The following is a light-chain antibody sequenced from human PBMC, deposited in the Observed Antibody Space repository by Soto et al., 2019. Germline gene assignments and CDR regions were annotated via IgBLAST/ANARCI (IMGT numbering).Light chain of an antibody. Sequence: QSALTQPASVSGSPGQSIAISCTGTSSDVGAYDYVSWYQQHPDRAPRLVIYEVSNRPSGVSNRFSGSKSVNTASLTISGLQAEDEADYYCSSYTSSSTYVFGPGTKVTVL. CDR1: SSDVGAYDY. CDR3: SSYTSSSTYV. V-gene: IGLV2-14*03. CDR2: EVS. J-gene: IGLJ1*01.